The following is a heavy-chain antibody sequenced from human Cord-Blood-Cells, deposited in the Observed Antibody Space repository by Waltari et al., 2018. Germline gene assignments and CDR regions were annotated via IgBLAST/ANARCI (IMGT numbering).Heavy chain of an antibody. CDR2: ISAYNGNT. D-gene: IGHD4-4*01. J-gene: IGHJ4*02. Sequence: QVQLVQSGAEVKKPGASVKVSCKASGYTFTSYGISWVRQAPGQGLEGMGWISAYNGNTNYAQKHQGGVTMTTDATTGTADMELRSLRADDTAVYYCARDRGVTTAYYFDYWGQGTLVTVSS. V-gene: IGHV1-18*04. CDR1: GYTFTSYG. CDR3: ARDRGVTTAYYFDY.